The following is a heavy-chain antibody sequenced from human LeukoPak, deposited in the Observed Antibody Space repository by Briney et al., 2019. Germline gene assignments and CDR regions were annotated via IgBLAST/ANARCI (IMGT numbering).Heavy chain of an antibody. CDR1: GGSISSYY. D-gene: IGHD1-26*01. CDR3: ARIYRGTYSRDV. J-gene: IGHJ3*01. CDR2: IYYSGST. V-gene: IGHV4-59*12. Sequence: SETLSLTCTVSGGSISSYYWSWIRQPPGKGLEWIGYIYYSGSTYYNPSLKSRVTISGDTSKNQFSLKLSSVTAADTAVYYCARIYRGTYSRDVWGQGTMVTVSS.